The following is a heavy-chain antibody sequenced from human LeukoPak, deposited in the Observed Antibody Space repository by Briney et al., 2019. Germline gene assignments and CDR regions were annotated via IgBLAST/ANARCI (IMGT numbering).Heavy chain of an antibody. CDR3: ARVYYSSSYDYWYFDL. CDR2: KDYSGST. D-gene: IGHD6-13*01. J-gene: IGHJ2*01. Sequence: SEALSLTCTVSGGSISSYYWSWIRQPPGKGLEWIGYKDYSGSTNYNRSLKSRVTISVDTSKNQFSLKLSSVTAADTAVYYCARVYYSSSYDYWYFDLWGRGTLVTVSS. V-gene: IGHV4-59*01. CDR1: GGSISSYY.